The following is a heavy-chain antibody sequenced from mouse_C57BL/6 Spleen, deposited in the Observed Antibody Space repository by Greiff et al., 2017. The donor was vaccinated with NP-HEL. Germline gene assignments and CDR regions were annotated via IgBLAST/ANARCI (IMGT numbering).Heavy chain of an antibody. J-gene: IGHJ1*03. D-gene: IGHD1-1*01. CDR2: IHPNSGST. Sequence: QVQLQQPGAELVKPGASVKLSCKASGYTFTSYWMHWVKQRPGQGLEWIGMIHPNSGSTNYNEKFKSKATLTVDKSSSTAYMQLSSLTSEDSAVYYCARWNYYGSRGYFDVWGTGTTVTVSS. CDR1: GYTFTSYW. V-gene: IGHV1-64*01. CDR3: ARWNYYGSRGYFDV.